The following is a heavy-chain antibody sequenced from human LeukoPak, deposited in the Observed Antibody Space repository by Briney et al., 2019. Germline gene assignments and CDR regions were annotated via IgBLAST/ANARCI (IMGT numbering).Heavy chain of an antibody. V-gene: IGHV1-69*05. D-gene: IGHD4-11*01. CDR3: ARGTVTPYYYYYMDV. J-gene: IGHJ6*03. CDR2: LIPIFGTA. Sequence: EASVKVSCKASGGTFSSYAISWVRQAPGQGREWMGGLIPIFGTANYAQKLQGRVTITTDESTSTAYMELSSLRSEDTAVYYCARGTVTPYYYYYMDVWGKGTTVTVSS. CDR1: GGTFSSYA.